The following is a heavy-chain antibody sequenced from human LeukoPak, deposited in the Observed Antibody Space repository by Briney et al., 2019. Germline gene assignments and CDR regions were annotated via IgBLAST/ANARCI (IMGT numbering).Heavy chain of an antibody. CDR2: IYYSGST. CDR1: GGSISSSSYY. J-gene: IGHJ6*02. Sequence: SETLSLTCTVSGGSISSSSYYWGWIRQPPGKGLEWIGSIYYSGSTYYNPSLKSRVTISVDTSKNQFSLKLSSVTAADTAVYYCARGTGLWELLRLVPVNYYGMDVWGQGTTVTVSS. V-gene: IGHV4-39*01. D-gene: IGHD1-26*01. CDR3: ARGTGLWELLRLVPVNYYGMDV.